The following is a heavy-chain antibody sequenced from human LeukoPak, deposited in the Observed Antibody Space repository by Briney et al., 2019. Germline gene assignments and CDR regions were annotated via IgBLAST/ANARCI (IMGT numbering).Heavy chain of an antibody. CDR1: GFTFSTYW. Sequence: GGSLRLSCAASGFTFSTYWMSWVRQAPGKGLEWVANIKQDGSDKYYVDSVKGRFTISKDNAKNSLHLQMNSLRAEDTAVYYCAREWNASFDPWGQGTLVTVSA. CDR3: AREWNASFDP. V-gene: IGHV3-7*01. J-gene: IGHJ5*02. CDR2: IKQDGSDK. D-gene: IGHD1-1*01.